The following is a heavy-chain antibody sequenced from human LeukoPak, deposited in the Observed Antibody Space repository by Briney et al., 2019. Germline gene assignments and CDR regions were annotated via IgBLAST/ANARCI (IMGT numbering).Heavy chain of an antibody. CDR2: IIPIFGTA. CDR3: ARVAVAQGAPDY. Sequence: SVKVSCKASGGAFSSYAISWVRQAPGQGLEWMGRIIPIFGTANYAQKFQGRVTITTDESTSTAYMELSSLRSEDTAVYYCARVAVAQGAPDYWGQGTLVTVSS. D-gene: IGHD6-19*01. V-gene: IGHV1-69*05. CDR1: GGAFSSYA. J-gene: IGHJ4*02.